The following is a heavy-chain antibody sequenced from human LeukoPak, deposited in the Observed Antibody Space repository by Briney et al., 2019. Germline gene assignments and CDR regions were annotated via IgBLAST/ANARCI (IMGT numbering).Heavy chain of an antibody. CDR3: AKEPLASSGYSFQKPPSY. J-gene: IGHJ4*02. Sequence: PGGSLRLSCAASGFTFSSYAMSWVRQAPGKGLEWVSAISGSGGSTYYADSVRGRFTISRDNSKNTLYLQMNSLRAEDTAVYYCAKEPLASSGYSFQKPPSYWGQGTLVTVSS. CDR1: GFTFSSYA. V-gene: IGHV3-23*01. D-gene: IGHD3-22*01. CDR2: ISGSGGST.